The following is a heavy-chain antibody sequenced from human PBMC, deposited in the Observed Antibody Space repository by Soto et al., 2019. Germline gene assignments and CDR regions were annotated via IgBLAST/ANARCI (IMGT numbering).Heavy chain of an antibody. V-gene: IGHV3-23*01. J-gene: IGHJ4*02. CDR1: GFTFSSYA. CDR2: ISCSGGST. D-gene: IGHD5-18*01. CDR3: AVLVDTGMRFDY. Sequence: EVQLLESGGGLVQPGGSLRLSCAASGFTFSSYAMSWVRQAPGKGLEWVSAISCSGGSTYYADSVKGRVTISRDNSKNTLYLQMNSLRAEDTAVYYCAVLVDTGMRFDYWGQGTLVTVSS.